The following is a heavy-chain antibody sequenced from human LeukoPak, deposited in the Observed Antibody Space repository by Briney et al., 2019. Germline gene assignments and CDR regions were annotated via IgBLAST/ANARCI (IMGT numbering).Heavy chain of an antibody. CDR3: ARDGDRDGYSPHFDY. V-gene: IGHV1-18*01. CDR1: GYTFTSYG. D-gene: IGHD5-24*01. Sequence: ASVRVSCKASGYTFTSYGLSWVRQAPGQGLEWMGWISIYYGNTKYAQKFQGRVTMTTDTSTSTAYMELRSLRSDDTAVYYCARDGDRDGYSPHFDYWGQGTLVTVSS. CDR2: ISIYYGNT. J-gene: IGHJ4*02.